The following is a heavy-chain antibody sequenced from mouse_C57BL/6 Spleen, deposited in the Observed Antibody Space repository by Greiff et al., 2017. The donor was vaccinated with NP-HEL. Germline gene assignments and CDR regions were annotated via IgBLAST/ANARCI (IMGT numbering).Heavy chain of an antibody. Sequence: QVQLQQSGAELVKPGASVKMSCKASGYTLTTYPIEWMKQNHGKSLEWIGNFHPYNDDTKYNEKFKGKATLTVEKSSSTVYLELSRLTSDDSAVYYCARRGYYYGSSSHFDYWGQGTTLTVSS. D-gene: IGHD1-1*01. CDR3: ARRGYYYGSSSHFDY. CDR1: GYTLTTYP. CDR2: FHPYNDDT. J-gene: IGHJ2*01. V-gene: IGHV1-47*01.